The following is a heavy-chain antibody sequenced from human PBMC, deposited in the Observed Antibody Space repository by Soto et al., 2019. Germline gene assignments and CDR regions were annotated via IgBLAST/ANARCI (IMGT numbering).Heavy chain of an antibody. CDR2: ISSSSSTI. CDR1: GFTFSSYS. CDR3: ARDSNWNYDP. V-gene: IGHV3-48*01. Sequence: GGSLRLSCAASGFTFSSYSMNWVRQAPGKGLEWVSYISSSSSTIYYADSVKGRFTISRDNAKNSLYLQMNSLRAEDTAVYYCARDSNWNYDPWGQGTLVTVSS. D-gene: IGHD1-7*01. J-gene: IGHJ5*02.